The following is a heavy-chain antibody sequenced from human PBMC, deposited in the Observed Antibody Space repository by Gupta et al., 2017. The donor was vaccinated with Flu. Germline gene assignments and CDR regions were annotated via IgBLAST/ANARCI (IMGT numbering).Heavy chain of an antibody. D-gene: IGHD4-17*01. CDR3: ARGPPGDYEGWFDP. Sequence: ISNYYWNWIRQAPGRGLEWLGFIDHSGSTVYNTALKSRVNISLDTSKNQFSLRLTSVTAADTAVYFCARGPPGDYEGWFDPWGQGTLVTVSS. V-gene: IGHV4-59*01. J-gene: IGHJ5*02. CDR2: IDHSGST. CDR1: ISNYY.